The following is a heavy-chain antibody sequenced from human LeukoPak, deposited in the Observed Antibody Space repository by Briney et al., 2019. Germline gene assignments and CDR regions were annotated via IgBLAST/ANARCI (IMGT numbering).Heavy chain of an antibody. D-gene: IGHD4-23*01. CDR2: IYYSGST. CDR3: ARDPGGPFDY. CDR1: GGSISSYY. V-gene: IGHV4-59*01. J-gene: IGHJ4*02. Sequence: PSETLSLTCTVSGGSISSYYWSWIRQPPGKGLEWIGYIYYSGSTNYNPSLKSRVTISVDTSKNQFSLKLSSVTAADTAMYYCARDPGGPFDYWGQGTLVTVSS.